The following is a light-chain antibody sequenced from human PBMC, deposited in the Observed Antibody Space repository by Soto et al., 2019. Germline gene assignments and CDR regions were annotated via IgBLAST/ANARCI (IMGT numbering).Light chain of an antibody. CDR2: DAS. J-gene: IGKJ4*01. V-gene: IGKV3-11*01. CDR1: QSVSNY. CDR3: QQRSSWPLLT. Sequence: EIVLTQSPATLSLSPGERATLSCRASQSVSNYLAWFQQKPGQAPRLLIYDASNRATGIPARFSGSGSGTGFTVTISSLEPEDFAVYYCQQRSSWPLLTFGGGTKVEI.